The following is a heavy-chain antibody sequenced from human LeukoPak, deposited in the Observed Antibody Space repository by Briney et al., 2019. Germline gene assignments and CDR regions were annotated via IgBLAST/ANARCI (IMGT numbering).Heavy chain of an antibody. CDR1: GITFINHA. V-gene: IGHV3-30-3*01. CDR2: ISYDGSNI. D-gene: IGHD6-13*01. Sequence: GRSLRLSCAASGITFINHAMDWVRQAPGKGLEWVAVISYDGSNIHYADSVKGRFTISRDNSKSMLYLQMNSLRVEDTAVYYCARNPGVGSSWYRLHYWGQGTLVTVSS. J-gene: IGHJ4*02. CDR3: ARNPGVGSSWYRLHY.